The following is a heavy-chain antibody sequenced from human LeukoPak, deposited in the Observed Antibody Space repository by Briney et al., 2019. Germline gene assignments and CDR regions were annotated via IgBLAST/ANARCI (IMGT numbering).Heavy chain of an antibody. Sequence: ASVKVSCKASGYTFTIYGISWVRQAPGQGLEWMGRIIPILGIANYAQKFQGRVTITADKSTSTAYMELSSLRSEDTAVYYCARVVMGVESSYWGQGTLVTVSS. D-gene: IGHD3-22*01. CDR1: GYTFTIYG. J-gene: IGHJ4*02. CDR2: IIPILGIA. V-gene: IGHV1-69*04. CDR3: ARVVMGVESSY.